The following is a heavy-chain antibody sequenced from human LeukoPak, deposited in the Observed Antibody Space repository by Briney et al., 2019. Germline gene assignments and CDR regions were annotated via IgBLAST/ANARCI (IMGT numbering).Heavy chain of an antibody. CDR3: AKDRAAVGY. CDR1: GFTFDTHA. D-gene: IGHD6-13*01. V-gene: IGHV3-23*01. CDR2: ISGSGGST. Sequence: GGSLRLSCAASGFTFDTHAMSWVRQAPGKGLEGVSAISGSGGSTYYADSVKGRFTISRDNSKNTLYLQMNSLRAEDTAVYYCAKDRAAVGYWGQGTLVTVSS. J-gene: IGHJ4*02.